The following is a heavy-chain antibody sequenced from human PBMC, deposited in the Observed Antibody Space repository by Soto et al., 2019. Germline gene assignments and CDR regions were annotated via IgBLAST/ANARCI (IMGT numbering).Heavy chain of an antibody. Sequence: SETLSLTXTVSGGSISSDDYYWSWIRQPPGKGLGWIGYISYSGTTYYNPSLKSRVTISIDMSQNQFSLKLSFVTAADTAVYYCARNLGGYSNNYFDYWGQGTLVTVSS. CDR2: ISYSGTT. J-gene: IGHJ4*02. D-gene: IGHD5-18*01. CDR1: GGSISSDDYY. V-gene: IGHV4-30-4*01. CDR3: ARNLGGYSNNYFDY.